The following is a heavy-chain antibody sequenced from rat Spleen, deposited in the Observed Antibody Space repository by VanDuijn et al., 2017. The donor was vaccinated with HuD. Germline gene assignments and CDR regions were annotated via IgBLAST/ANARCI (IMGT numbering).Heavy chain of an antibody. CDR2: INYDGSST. Sequence: EVQLVESGGGLVQPGRSLKLSCAASGFTFNDYYMAWVRQAPTKGLEWVASINYDGSSTYYRDSVKGRFTISRDNVKSSLYLQMDSLGSEDTANYFRTRDRILRSTGFDYWGQGVMVTVSS. J-gene: IGHJ2*01. D-gene: IGHD1-6*01. V-gene: IGHV5-20*01. CDR3: TRDRILRSTGFDY. CDR1: GFTFNDYY.